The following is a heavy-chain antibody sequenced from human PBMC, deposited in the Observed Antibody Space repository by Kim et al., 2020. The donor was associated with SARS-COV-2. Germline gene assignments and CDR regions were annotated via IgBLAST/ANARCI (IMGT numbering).Heavy chain of an antibody. J-gene: IGHJ3*02. CDR2: IKRDGSEK. CDR1: GFTFSTYW. CDR3: ARDVSVYYDSSGRTYLDAFDI. D-gene: IGHD3-22*01. Sequence: GGSLRLSCAASGFTFSTYWMSWVRQAPGKGLEWVANIKRDGSEKYYVAPVKGRFTISRDNPKNSLYLQMNSLRVEDTAVYYCARDVSVYYDSSGRTYLDAFDIWGQGTRGTVSS. V-gene: IGHV3-7*03.